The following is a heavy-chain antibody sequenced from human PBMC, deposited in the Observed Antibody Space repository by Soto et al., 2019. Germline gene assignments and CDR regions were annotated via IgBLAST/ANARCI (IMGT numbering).Heavy chain of an antibody. J-gene: IGHJ5*02. CDR3: ASPKIAFYNWFDP. CDR1: GGSISSSSYY. V-gene: IGHV4-39*01. D-gene: IGHD3-3*02. CDR2: IYYSGST. Sequence: PSETLSLTCTVSGGSISSSSYYWGWIRQPPGKGLEWIGSIYYSGSTYYIPSLKSRVTISVDTSKNQFSLKLSSVTAADTAVYYCASPKIAFYNWFDPWGQGTLVTVSS.